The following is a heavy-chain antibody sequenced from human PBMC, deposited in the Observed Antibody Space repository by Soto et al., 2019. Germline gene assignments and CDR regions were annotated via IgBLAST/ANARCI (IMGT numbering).Heavy chain of an antibody. CDR3: ARAVSQWLAPYDY. D-gene: IGHD6-19*01. J-gene: IGHJ4*02. Sequence: ASVKVSCKASGYTFTGYYMHWVRQAPGQGLEWMGWINPNSGGTNYAQKFQGWVTMTRDTSISTAYMELSRLRSDDTAVYYCARAVSQWLAPYDYWGQGTLVTVSS. CDR2: INPNSGGT. CDR1: GYTFTGYY. V-gene: IGHV1-2*04.